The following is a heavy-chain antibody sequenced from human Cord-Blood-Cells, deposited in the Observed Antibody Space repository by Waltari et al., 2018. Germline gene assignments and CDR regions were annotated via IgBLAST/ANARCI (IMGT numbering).Heavy chain of an antibody. CDR2: IYYSGST. CDR3: ARGTVPDFWSGYKYYFDY. J-gene: IGHJ4*02. D-gene: IGHD3-3*01. V-gene: IGHV4-39*01. Sequence: QLQLQESGPGLVKTSETLSPTCTVSGGSISSSSYYWGWIRQPPGKGLEWIGSIYYSGSTYYNPSLKRRVTISVDTSKNQFSLKLSSVTTADAAVYYCARGTVPDFWSGYKYYFDYWGQGTLVTVSS. CDR1: GGSISSSSYY.